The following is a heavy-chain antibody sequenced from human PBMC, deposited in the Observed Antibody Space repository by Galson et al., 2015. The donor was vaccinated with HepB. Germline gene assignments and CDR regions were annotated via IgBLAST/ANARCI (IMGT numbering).Heavy chain of an antibody. CDR1: GFIFGSFA. D-gene: IGHD5-24*01. CDR3: ARDRAPRDGYNWPSY. J-gene: IGHJ4*02. CDR2: ISDDGTNR. V-gene: IGHV3-30*04. Sequence: SLRLSCAASGFIFGSFAMHWARQAPGKGLEWVAVISDDGTNRYYADSVKGRFTISRDNSKNTLYVQMHSLRTEDTAVYYCARDRAPRDGYNWPSYWGQGTLVTVSS.